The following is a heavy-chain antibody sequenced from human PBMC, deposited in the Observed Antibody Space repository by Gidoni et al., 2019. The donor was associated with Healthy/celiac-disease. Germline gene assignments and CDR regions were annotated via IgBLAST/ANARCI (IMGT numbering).Heavy chain of an antibody. Sequence: QVQLQESGPGLVKPSETLSLTCTVSGDSVNNYYWTWIRQVPGKGLEWIGYLYYSGSTHYNPSLKSRVTISLDTSNNHFSLRLTSVTAADTAVYYCATAHLARFDNWGRGALVTVSS. V-gene: IGHV4-59*08. CDR1: GDSVNNYY. CDR3: ATAHLARFDN. CDR2: LYYSGST. J-gene: IGHJ4*02.